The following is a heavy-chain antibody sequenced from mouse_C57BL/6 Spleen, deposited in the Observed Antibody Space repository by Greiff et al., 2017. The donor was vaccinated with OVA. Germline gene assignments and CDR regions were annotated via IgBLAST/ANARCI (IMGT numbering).Heavy chain of an antibody. J-gene: IGHJ3*01. Sequence: QVQLQQSGAELARPGASVKLSCKASGYTFTSYGISWVKQRTGQGLEWIGEIYPRSGNTYYNEKFKGKATLTADKSSSTAYMELRSLTSEDSAVYFGARAYYGSSQPAWFAYWGQGTLVTVSA. CDR1: GYTFTSYG. D-gene: IGHD1-1*01. CDR3: ARAYYGSSQPAWFAY. CDR2: IYPRSGNT. V-gene: IGHV1-81*01.